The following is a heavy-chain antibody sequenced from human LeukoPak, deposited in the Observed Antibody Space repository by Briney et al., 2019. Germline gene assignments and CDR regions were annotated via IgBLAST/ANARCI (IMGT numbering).Heavy chain of an antibody. Sequence: GGSLRLSCAASGFTFSSYWMSWVRQAPGKGLEWVANIKQDGSEKYYVDSLKGRFTISRDNAKNSLYLQMNSLRAEDTAVYYCARSISSWDGGTPYYFDYWGQGTLATVSS. CDR1: GFTFSSYW. J-gene: IGHJ4*02. V-gene: IGHV3-7*01. CDR3: ARSISSWDGGTPYYFDY. D-gene: IGHD6-13*01. CDR2: IKQDGSEK.